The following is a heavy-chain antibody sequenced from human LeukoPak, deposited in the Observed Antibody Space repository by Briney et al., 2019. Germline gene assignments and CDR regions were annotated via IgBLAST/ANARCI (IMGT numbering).Heavy chain of an antibody. CDR2: ITWDGATT. D-gene: IGHD3-22*01. J-gene: IGHJ4*02. Sequence: GGSLRLSCAASGFTFAQYMMHWVRQVPGKGLEGVSHITWDGATTHYADSVKGRFTISRDNRKNSLYLQMNSLRIEDTALYYCAKDHGNYRGFDYCGQGTLVTVSP. CDR3: AKDHGNYRGFDY. V-gene: IGHV3-43*01. CDR1: GFTFAQYM.